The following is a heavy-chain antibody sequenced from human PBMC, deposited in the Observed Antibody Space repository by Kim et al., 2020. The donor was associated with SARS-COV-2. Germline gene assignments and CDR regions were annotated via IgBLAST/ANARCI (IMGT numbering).Heavy chain of an antibody. J-gene: IGHJ2*01. D-gene: IGHD3-22*01. CDR2: IFYSGNS. Sequence: SETLSLTCSVSGVSISSYYWTWIRQSPGKGLEWIGNIFYSGNSNYNPSLRSRVTISVDTSKNHFSLKMNSVSAADTAIYYCASPWSGHDGSGYFYHLWG. CDR1: GVSISSYY. V-gene: IGHV4-59*01. CDR3: ASPWSGHDGSGYFYHL.